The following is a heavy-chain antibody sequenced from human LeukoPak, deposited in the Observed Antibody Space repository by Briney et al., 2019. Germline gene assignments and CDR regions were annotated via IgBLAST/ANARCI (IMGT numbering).Heavy chain of an antibody. Sequence: PSETLSLTCTVSGDSISTYYWSWIRQPPGKGLEWIGYIYYSGSTNYNPSLKSRVTISVDTSKNQFSLKLSSVTAADTAVYYCARSSGFWSGYYLDVWGKGTTVTVSS. V-gene: IGHV4-59*01. CDR3: ARSSGFWSGYYLDV. CDR2: IYYSGST. J-gene: IGHJ6*04. D-gene: IGHD3-3*01. CDR1: GDSISTYY.